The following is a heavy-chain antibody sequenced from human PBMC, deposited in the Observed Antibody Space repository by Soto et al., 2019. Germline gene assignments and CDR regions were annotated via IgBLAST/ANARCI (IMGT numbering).Heavy chain of an antibody. D-gene: IGHD2-2*01. CDR1: GYTFTSYG. J-gene: IGHJ6*02. V-gene: IGHV1-18*04. CDR3: ARQGVVVPAATPYYYYYGMDV. Sequence: ASVKVSCKASGYTFTSYGISWVRQAPGQGLEWMGWISAYNGNTNYAQKLQGRVTMTTDTSTSTAYMELRSLRSDDTAVYYCARQGVVVPAATPYYYYYGMDVWGQGATVTVSS. CDR2: ISAYNGNT.